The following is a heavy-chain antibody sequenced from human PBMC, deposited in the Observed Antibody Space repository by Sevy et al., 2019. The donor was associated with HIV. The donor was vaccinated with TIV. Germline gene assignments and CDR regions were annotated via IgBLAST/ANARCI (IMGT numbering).Heavy chain of an antibody. CDR2: IWYDGSSK. D-gene: IGHD3-22*01. CDR3: ARGADYFDCSGANFEY. CDR1: GFSFSNYG. Sequence: GGSLRLSCAASGFSFSNYGMHWVRQAPGKGLEWVALIWYDGSSKYYADSVKGRLTISRDNSKNTLSLQMNSLRAEDTAVYYCARGADYFDCSGANFEYWGQGTLVTVSS. V-gene: IGHV3-33*01. J-gene: IGHJ4*02.